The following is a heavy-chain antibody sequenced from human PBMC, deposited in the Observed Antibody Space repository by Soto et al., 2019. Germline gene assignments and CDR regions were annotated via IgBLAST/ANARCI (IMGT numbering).Heavy chain of an antibody. J-gene: IGHJ6*02. CDR1: GGTFSSYA. V-gene: IGHV1-69*13. Sequence: GASVKVSCKASGGTFSSYAISWVRQAPGQGLEWMGGIIPIFGTANYAQKFQGRVTITADESTSTAYMELSSLRTEDTAVYYCARGGRQQLALALYYYGMDVWGQGTTVTVSS. D-gene: IGHD6-13*01. CDR2: IIPIFGTA. CDR3: ARGGRQQLALALYYYGMDV.